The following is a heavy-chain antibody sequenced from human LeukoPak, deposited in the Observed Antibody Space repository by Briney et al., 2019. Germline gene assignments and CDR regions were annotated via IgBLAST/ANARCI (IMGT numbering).Heavy chain of an antibody. CDR1: EFTFNNYA. J-gene: IGHJ4*02. V-gene: IGHV3-23*01. D-gene: IGHD3-22*01. Sequence: PGGSLRLSCAASEFTFNNYAMSWVRQAPGKGLEWVSGISGSGGSTYCAASVKGRFAISRDNSKNTLYLHMNSLRAEDTAVYYCAKDRDYDGYFDYWGQGTLVAVSS. CDR2: ISGSGGST. CDR3: AKDRDYDGYFDY.